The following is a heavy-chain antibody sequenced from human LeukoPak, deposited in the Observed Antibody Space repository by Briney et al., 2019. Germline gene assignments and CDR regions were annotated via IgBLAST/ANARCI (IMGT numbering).Heavy chain of an antibody. D-gene: IGHD6-19*01. CDR3: GKTTTGYSSGRYPGWPVDY. Sequence: GGSLRLSCAASGFTFNSYAMYWVRPAPGKGREWVSGIFGSGGSAHYAGSVKGRFTISRDNSKNTVYLQMDSLRVEDTAVYYCGKTTTGYSSGRYPGWPVDYWGQGTLVTVSS. J-gene: IGHJ4*02. CDR2: IFGSGGSA. V-gene: IGHV3-23*01. CDR1: GFTFNSYA.